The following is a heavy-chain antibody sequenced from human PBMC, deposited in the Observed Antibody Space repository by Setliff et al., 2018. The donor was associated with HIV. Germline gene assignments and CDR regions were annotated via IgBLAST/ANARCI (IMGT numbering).Heavy chain of an antibody. J-gene: IGHJ4*01. CDR2: ISAAGTI. V-gene: IGHV4-4*07. Sequence: KASETLSLTCTVSGGSISSYYWSWIRQPAGKRLEFIGRISAAGTINYNPSLRSRVTLSVDTSENQFSLTVNSVTAADTAMYFCARDEGRATGSWWDQSASWYLDYWGHGILVTSPQ. D-gene: IGHD6-13*01. CDR1: GGSISSYY. CDR3: ARDEGRATGSWWDQSASWYLDY.